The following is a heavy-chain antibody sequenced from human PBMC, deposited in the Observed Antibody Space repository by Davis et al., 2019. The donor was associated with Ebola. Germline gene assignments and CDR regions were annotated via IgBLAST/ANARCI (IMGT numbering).Heavy chain of an antibody. CDR3: ARGLGIRDGYNVDY. Sequence: SETLSLTCTVSGGSISSYYWSWIRQPPGKGLEWIGYIHYSGSTNYNPSLKSRVPISVDTSKNQFSLKLSSVTAADTAVYYCARGLGIRDGYNVDYWGQGTLVTVSS. J-gene: IGHJ4*02. V-gene: IGHV4-59*01. CDR2: IHYSGST. CDR1: GGSISSYY. D-gene: IGHD5-24*01.